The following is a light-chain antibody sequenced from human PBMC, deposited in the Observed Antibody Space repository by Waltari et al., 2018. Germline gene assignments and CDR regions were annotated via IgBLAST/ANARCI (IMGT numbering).Light chain of an antibody. CDR3: SLYISSSTYWV. J-gene: IGLJ3*02. V-gene: IGLV2-14*01. CDR2: EVS. CDR1: SSDVGPYNY. Sequence: QSALTQPASVSGSPGQSITISCTGTSSDVGPYNYVSWSQQHPDKAPKLMIYEVSYRPSGVSSRFSGSKSGNTASLTISGLQAEDEADYYCSLYISSSTYWVFGGGTKLTVL.